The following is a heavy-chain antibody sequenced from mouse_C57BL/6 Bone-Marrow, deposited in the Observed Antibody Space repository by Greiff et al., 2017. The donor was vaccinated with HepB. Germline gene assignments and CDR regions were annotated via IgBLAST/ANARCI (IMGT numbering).Heavy chain of an antibody. CDR1: GYAFSSYW. V-gene: IGHV1-80*01. CDR2: IYPGDGDT. D-gene: IGHD2-2*01. CDR3: AGYGYDGYYFDY. Sequence: VQLQQSGAELVKPGASVKISCKASGYAFSSYWMNWVKQRPGKGLEWIGQIYPGDGDTNYNGKFKGKATLTADKSSSTAYMQLSSLTSEDSAVYFCAGYGYDGYYFDYWGQGTTLTVSS. J-gene: IGHJ2*01.